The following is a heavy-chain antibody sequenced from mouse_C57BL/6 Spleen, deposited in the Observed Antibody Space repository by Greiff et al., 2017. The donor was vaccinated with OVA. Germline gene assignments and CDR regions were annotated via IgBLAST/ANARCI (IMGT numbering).Heavy chain of an antibody. CDR1: GFTFSSYA. V-gene: IGHV5-4*01. Sequence: EVQVVESGGGLVKPGGSLKLSCAASGFTFSSYAMSWVRQTPEKRLEWVATISDGGSYTYYPDNVKGRFTISRDNAKNNLYLQMSHLKSEDTAMYYCARDGGYGQYYFDYWGQGTTLTVSS. CDR2: ISDGGSYT. CDR3: ARDGGYGQYYFDY. J-gene: IGHJ2*01. D-gene: IGHD2-10*02.